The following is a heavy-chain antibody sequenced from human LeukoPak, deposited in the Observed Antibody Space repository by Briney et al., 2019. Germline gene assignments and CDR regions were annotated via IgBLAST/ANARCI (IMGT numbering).Heavy chain of an antibody. CDR2: INPNDGGT. J-gene: IGHJ4*02. CDR3: ARGGVPGQQLDY. V-gene: IGHV1-2*02. CDR1: GYRFTAHF. D-gene: IGHD6-13*01. Sequence: SVKLACKTSGYRFTAHFMYWVRQAPGQGLEWMGWINPNDGGTNYAQKFQGRVTLTRDTTFTTTYMDVTRLTSDDSAVYYCARGGVPGQQLDYWGPGTLVTVSS.